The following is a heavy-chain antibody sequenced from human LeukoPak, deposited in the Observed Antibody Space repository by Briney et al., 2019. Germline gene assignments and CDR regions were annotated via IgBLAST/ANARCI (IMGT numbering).Heavy chain of an antibody. CDR3: AKALYGGNTV. J-gene: IGHJ4*02. D-gene: IGHD4-23*01. V-gene: IGHV3-23*01. CDR2: ISGNGVTT. Sequence: PGGSLTLSCAASGFTFGTYAMGWVRQAPGEGLRWVSSISGNGVTTYYADSVKGRFTISRGNSKNTLYLQMNSLRAEDTALYYCAKALYGGNTVWGQGTLVTVSS. CDR1: GFTFGTYA.